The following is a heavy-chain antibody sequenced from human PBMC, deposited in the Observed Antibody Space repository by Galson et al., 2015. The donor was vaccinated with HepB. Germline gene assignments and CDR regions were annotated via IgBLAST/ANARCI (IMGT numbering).Heavy chain of an antibody. CDR2: INPNSGGT. CDR3: ARSIIGYYDSSGYYRYYYGMDV. D-gene: IGHD3-22*01. CDR1: GYTFTGYY. J-gene: IGHJ6*02. V-gene: IGHV1-2*05. Sequence: SVKVSYKASGYTFTGYYMHWVRQAPGQGLEWMGRINPNSGGTNYAQKFQGRVTMTRDTSISTAYMELSRLRSDDTVVYYCARSIIGYYDSSGYYRYYYGMDVWGQGTTVTVSS.